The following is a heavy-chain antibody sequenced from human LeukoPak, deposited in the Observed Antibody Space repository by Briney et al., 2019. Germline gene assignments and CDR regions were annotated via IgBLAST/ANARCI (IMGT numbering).Heavy chain of an antibody. V-gene: IGHV3-21*01. Sequence: GGSLRLSCAASGFTFSSYSMNWVRQAPGKGLEWVSSISSGSSYIYYADSVKGRFTISRDNAKNSLYLQMNSLRAEDTAVYYCARDRGIQPWDYWGQGTLVTVSS. CDR1: GFTFSSYS. J-gene: IGHJ4*02. CDR2: ISSGSSYI. CDR3: ARDRGIQPWDY. D-gene: IGHD5-18*01.